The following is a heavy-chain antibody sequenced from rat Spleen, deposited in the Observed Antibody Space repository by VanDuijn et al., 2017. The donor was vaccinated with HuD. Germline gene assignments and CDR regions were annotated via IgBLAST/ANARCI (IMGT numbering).Heavy chain of an antibody. Sequence: EVQLVESGGGLVQPGRSLKLSCTASGFTFSDYFMAWVRQAPTKGLEWVASISPSDGTTYSPDSVKGRFTISRDNAESTQYLQMNNLRSEDTAMYYCAGGGHSAFNWFAYWGQGTLVTVSS. CDR3: AGGGHSAFNWFAY. J-gene: IGHJ3*01. CDR2: ISPSDGTT. V-gene: IGHV5-25*01. CDR1: GFTFSDYF. D-gene: IGHD3-3*01.